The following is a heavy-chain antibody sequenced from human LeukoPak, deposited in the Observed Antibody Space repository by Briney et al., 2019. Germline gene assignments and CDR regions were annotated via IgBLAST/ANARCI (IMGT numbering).Heavy chain of an antibody. CDR2: ITHNGSP. CDR1: SGSLSGYY. V-gene: IGHV4-34*01. J-gene: IGHJ2*01. CDR3: ARGVDL. Sequence: PSETLSLTCGVSSGSLSGYYWRWIRQPPGGGLEWLGEITHNGSPNYNPSLKSRVTISGDTSKKQFSLNLASVTAADTGVYYCARGVDLWGRGTPVTVSS.